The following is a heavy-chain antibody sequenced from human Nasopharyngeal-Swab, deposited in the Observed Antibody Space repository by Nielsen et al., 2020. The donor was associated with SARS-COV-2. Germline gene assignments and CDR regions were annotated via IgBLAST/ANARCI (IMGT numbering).Heavy chain of an antibody. J-gene: IGHJ4*02. CDR2: ISGRGGST. V-gene: IGHV3-23*01. D-gene: IGHD3-22*01. CDR3: ARYDDYYDSSGYAY. CDR1: GFTFSSYA. Sequence: GESLKISCAASGFTFSSYAMSWVRQAPGKGLEWVSVISGRGGSTYYADSVKGRFTISRDNSKNTLYLQMNSLRAEDTAVYYCARYDDYYDSSGYAYWGQGTLVTVSS.